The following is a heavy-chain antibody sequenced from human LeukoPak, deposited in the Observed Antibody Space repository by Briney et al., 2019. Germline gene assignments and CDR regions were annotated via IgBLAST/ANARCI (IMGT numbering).Heavy chain of an antibody. D-gene: IGHD6-19*01. CDR3: VGYSSGWYDH. CDR1: GISLSTSGMR. Sequence: SGPALVKPTQTLTLTCTFSGISLSTSGMRVSWIRQPPGKALEWLARIDWDDDKFYSTSLKTRLTISKDTSKNQVVLTMTNMDPVDTATYYCVGYSSGWYDHWGQGTQVTVSS. V-gene: IGHV2-70*04. CDR2: IDWDDDK. J-gene: IGHJ5*02.